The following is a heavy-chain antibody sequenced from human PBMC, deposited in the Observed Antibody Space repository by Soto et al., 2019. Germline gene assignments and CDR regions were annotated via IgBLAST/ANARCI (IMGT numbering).Heavy chain of an antibody. CDR2: INAYNGNT. Sequence: ASVKVSCKASGYTFTSYAMHWVRQAPGQRLEWMGWINAYNGNTKYSQKLQGRVTMTRDTSTSTAYMELSSLRSDDTAVYYCARVVGALGHWFDPWGQGTLVTVSS. CDR3: ARVVGALGHWFDP. D-gene: IGHD1-26*01. J-gene: IGHJ5*02. CDR1: GYTFTSYA. V-gene: IGHV1-3*01.